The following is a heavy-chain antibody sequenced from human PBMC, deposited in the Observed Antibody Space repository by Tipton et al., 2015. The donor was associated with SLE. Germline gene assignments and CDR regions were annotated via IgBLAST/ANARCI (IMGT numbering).Heavy chain of an antibody. CDR2: ITNSGDDT. Sequence: AVSGFKFSDYYMSWIRQAPGKGLEWVSYITNSGDDTWYADSMKGRFTISRDNAKNSLYLNMNSLRAEDTGVYFCARDQSRLLGYWGQGTLVTVSS. CDR3: ARDQSRLLGY. D-gene: IGHD6-25*01. J-gene: IGHJ4*02. CDR1: GFKFSDYY. V-gene: IGHV3-11*01.